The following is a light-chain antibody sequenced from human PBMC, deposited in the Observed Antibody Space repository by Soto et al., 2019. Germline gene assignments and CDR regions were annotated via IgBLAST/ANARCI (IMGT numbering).Light chain of an antibody. Sequence: ALTQPRSVSGSPGQSVTISCTGTSSDVDGYNYVSWYQQHPGKAPKLMIYDVSERPSGVPDRFSGSKSGNTASLTISGLQAEDEADYYCCSYAGSYTSYVFGTGTKVTVL. CDR3: CSYAGSYTSYV. CDR1: SSDVDGYNY. J-gene: IGLJ1*01. CDR2: DVS. V-gene: IGLV2-11*01.